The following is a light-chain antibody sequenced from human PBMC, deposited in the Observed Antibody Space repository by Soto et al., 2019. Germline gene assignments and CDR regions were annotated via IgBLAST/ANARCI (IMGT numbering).Light chain of an antibody. CDR1: SSDVGRYKY. CDR3: SSYTTTTTLV. Sequence: QSVLTQPASVSGSPGQSITISCTGTSSDVGRYKYVSWYQHHPGKAPKLMIYDVSYRPSGVSNRFSGSKSGITASLTISGVQAEDEADYYCSSYTTTTTLVFGGGTKLTVL. CDR2: DVS. V-gene: IGLV2-14*03. J-gene: IGLJ2*01.